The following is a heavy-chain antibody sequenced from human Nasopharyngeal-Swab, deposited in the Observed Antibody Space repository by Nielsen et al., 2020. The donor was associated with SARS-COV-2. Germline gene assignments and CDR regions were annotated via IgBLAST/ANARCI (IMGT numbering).Heavy chain of an antibody. Sequence: GGSLRLSCAASGFTFSRYGMHWVRQAPGQGLEWVAVIWFDGNNKHYADSVKGRFTISRDNSGDTLYLQMNSLRGEDTAVYYCARGEFFGSSFDPWGQGTMVTVSS. CDR1: GFTFSRYG. D-gene: IGHD3-10*01. J-gene: IGHJ3*01. V-gene: IGHV3-33*01. CDR3: ARGEFFGSSFDP. CDR2: IWFDGNNK.